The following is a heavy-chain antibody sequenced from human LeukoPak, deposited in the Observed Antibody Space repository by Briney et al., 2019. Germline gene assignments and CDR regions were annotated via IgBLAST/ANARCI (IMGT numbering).Heavy chain of an antibody. CDR2: INPNSGDT. V-gene: IGHV1-2*02. D-gene: IGHD6-6*01. J-gene: IGHJ4*02. CDR3: AKARSRSSASSDY. Sequence: ASVKVSCKASGYTFTGYYMHWVRQAPGQGLEWMGWINPNSGDTNYAQKFQGRVTMTRDTSISTAYVELTSLRSDDTAVYYCAKARSRSSASSDYWGQGTLVTVSS. CDR1: GYTFTGYY.